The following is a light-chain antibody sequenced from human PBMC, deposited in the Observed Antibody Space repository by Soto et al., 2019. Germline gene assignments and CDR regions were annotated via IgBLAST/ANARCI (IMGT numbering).Light chain of an antibody. CDR2: EVS. CDR1: SSDVGGYNY. V-gene: IGLV2-14*01. Sequence: QSVLTQPASVSGSPGQSITISWTGTSSDVGGYNYVSWYQQHPGKAPKLMIYEVSNRPSGISNRFSGSKSGNTASLTISGLQAEDEADYYCSSYTGSSTPYVFGTGTKLTVL. CDR3: SSYTGSSTPYV. J-gene: IGLJ1*01.